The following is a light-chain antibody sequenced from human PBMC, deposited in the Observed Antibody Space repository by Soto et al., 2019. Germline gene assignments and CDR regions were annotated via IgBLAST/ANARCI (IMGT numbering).Light chain of an antibody. V-gene: IGKV3-11*01. CDR3: QHYHHCPA. Sequence: EIVLTQSPATLSLSPGERATLSCRASQSVSSYLAWYQQKPGQAPRLLIYDASNRATGIPARFSGGGSGTEFTLTISSLQSEDFAAYYCQHYHHCPALGRGTRLEIK. CDR1: QSVSSY. CDR2: DAS. J-gene: IGKJ5*01.